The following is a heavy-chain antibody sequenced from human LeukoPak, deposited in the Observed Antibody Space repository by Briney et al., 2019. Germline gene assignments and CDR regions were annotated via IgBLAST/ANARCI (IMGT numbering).Heavy chain of an antibody. CDR2: ISYDGSNK. D-gene: IGHD3-9*01. CDR3: ARARAAYFALFQH. Sequence: GGSVRLSCGASELAFKNVWMSWVRQAPGKGLEWVAVISYDGSNKYYADSVKGRFTISRDNSKNTLYLQMNSLRAEDTAVYFCARARAAYFALFQHWGQGSLVIVSS. V-gene: IGHV3-30*03. CDR1: ELAFKNVW. J-gene: IGHJ1*01.